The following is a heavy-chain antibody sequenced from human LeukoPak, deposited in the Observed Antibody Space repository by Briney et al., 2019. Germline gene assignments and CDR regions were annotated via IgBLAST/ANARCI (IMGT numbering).Heavy chain of an antibody. CDR1: GYTFTGYY. Sequence: ASVKVSCKASGYTFTGYYMHWVRQAPGQGLEWMGWINPNSGGTNYAQKFQGRVTMTRDTSISTAYMELSRLRSDDTAVYYCARDLIVVVGDVFDLWGQGTMVTVSS. J-gene: IGHJ3*01. D-gene: IGHD3-22*01. V-gene: IGHV1-2*02. CDR2: INPNSGGT. CDR3: ARDLIVVVGDVFDL.